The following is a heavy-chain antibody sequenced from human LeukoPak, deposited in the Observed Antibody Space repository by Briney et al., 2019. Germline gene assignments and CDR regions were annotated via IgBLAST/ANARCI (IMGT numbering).Heavy chain of an antibody. D-gene: IGHD5-12*01. CDR2: IYYSGST. J-gene: IGHJ4*02. V-gene: IGHV4-30-4*01. Sequence: SETLSLTCTVSGGSISSGDYYWSWIRQPPGKGLEWIGYIYYSGSTYYNPSLKSRVTISVDTSKNQFSLKLSSVTAADTAVYYCAATSPLRGYSGYDGHWGQGTLVTVSS. CDR3: AATSPLRGYSGYDGH. CDR1: GGSISSGDYY.